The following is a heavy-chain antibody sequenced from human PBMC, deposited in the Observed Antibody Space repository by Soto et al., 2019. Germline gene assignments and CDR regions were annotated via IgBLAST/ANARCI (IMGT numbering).Heavy chain of an antibody. V-gene: IGHV1-69*13. J-gene: IGHJ6*02. CDR1: GYTFTSYG. CDR3: ARASYDFWSGYYRDGMDV. CDR2: IIPIFGTA. D-gene: IGHD3-3*01. Sequence: SVKVSCKASGYTFTSYGISWVRQAPGQGLEWMGGIIPIFGTANSAQKFQGRVTITADESTITAYMELSSLRSEDTAVYYCARASYDFWSGYYRDGMDVWGQGTTVTVSS.